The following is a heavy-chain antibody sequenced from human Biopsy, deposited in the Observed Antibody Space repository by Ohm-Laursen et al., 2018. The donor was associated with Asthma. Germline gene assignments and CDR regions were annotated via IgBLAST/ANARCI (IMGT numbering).Heavy chain of an antibody. J-gene: IGHJ4*02. CDR2: ISPSGNT. V-gene: IGHV4-30-2*02. Sequence: SETLSLTCAVSGGSISSGDYSWSWIRQPPGKGLEWIGFISPSGNTYYSPSLKSRLTISVDTSKNQFSLKLSSVTAADTAVYYCSRNKIEDGIYFDNWGQGTLVTVSS. CDR1: GGSISSGDYS. CDR3: SRNKIEDGIYFDN. D-gene: IGHD5-24*01.